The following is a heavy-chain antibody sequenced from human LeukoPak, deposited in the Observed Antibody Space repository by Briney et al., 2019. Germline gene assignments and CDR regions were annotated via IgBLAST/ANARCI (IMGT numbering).Heavy chain of an antibody. CDR1: GGSISSYY. CDR3: ARDNIAVAKRLNWFDP. J-gene: IGHJ5*02. D-gene: IGHD6-19*01. CDR2: IYYSGST. V-gene: IGHV4-59*01. Sequence: SETLSLTCTVSGGSISSYYWSWIRQPPGKGLEWIGYIYYSGSTNYNPSLKSRVTISVDTSKNQFSLKLSSVTAADTAVYYCARDNIAVAKRLNWFDPWGQGTLVTVSS.